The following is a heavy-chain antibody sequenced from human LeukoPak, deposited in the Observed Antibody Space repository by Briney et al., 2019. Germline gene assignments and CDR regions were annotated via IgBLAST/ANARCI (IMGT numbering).Heavy chain of an antibody. CDR1: GYTFTSYG. CDR3: ARANAPGIAARGAFDI. D-gene: IGHD6-6*01. CDR2: ISAYNGNT. Sequence: ASVEVSCKASGYTFTSYGISWVRQAPGQGLEWMGWISAYNGNTNYAQKLQGRVTTTTDTSTSTAYMELRSLRSDDTAVYYCARANAPGIAARGAFDIWGQGTMVTVSS. J-gene: IGHJ3*02. V-gene: IGHV1-18*01.